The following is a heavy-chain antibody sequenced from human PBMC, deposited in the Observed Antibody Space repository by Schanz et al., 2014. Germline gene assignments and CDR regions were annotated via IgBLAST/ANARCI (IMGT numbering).Heavy chain of an antibody. Sequence: QVQMVQSGAEVKKPGASVKVSCKASGYPFSNYGISWLRQAPGQGFEWMAWMSYNGNTKYAQSLQVRVTVTRDTSTSTSYMEQRSLTSDDTAVYYCSRDVPMNDYWGQGTPVTVSS. D-gene: IGHD2-2*01. J-gene: IGHJ4*02. CDR2: MSYNGNT. CDR1: GYPFSNYG. V-gene: IGHV1-18*01. CDR3: SRDVPMNDY.